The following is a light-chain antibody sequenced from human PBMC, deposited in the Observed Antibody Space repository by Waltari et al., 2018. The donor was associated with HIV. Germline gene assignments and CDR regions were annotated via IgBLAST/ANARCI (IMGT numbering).Light chain of an antibody. CDR3: QQSYTSPTYT. CDR2: AAS. V-gene: IGKV1-39*01. Sequence: DIRMTQSPSSLCASVGDRVTITCRASQSINNYLSWYQQEPGKAPKLLIYAASILQSGVPSRFSGSGSGTDFTLTISGLRPEDFATYYCQQSYTSPTYTFGQGTNLEIK. CDR1: QSINNY. J-gene: IGKJ2*01.